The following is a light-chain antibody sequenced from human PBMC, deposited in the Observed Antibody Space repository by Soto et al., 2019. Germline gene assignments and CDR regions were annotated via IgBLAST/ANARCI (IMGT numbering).Light chain of an antibody. Sequence: QSVLTQPPSVSAAPGQKVTISCSGSSSNIGNNYVSWYQQLPGTAPKLLIYDNNKRPSGIPDRFSGSKSGTSATLGITGLQTGDEADYYCGTWDSSLSAALYVFGTGTKVNVL. CDR1: SSNIGNNY. J-gene: IGLJ1*01. V-gene: IGLV1-51*01. CDR3: GTWDSSLSAALYV. CDR2: DNN.